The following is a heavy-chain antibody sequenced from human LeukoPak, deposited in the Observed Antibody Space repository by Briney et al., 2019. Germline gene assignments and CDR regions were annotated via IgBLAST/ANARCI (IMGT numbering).Heavy chain of an antibody. CDR2: IQYDESER. CDR1: GFIFSNYG. Sequence: GGSLRLSCAASGFIFSNYGMHWLRQAPGKGLQWVAFIQYDESERFYADSVKGRFTISRDNSENTVHLQMNSLRAEDTALYPCARQMMESPHYYYMDIWGKGTSVTVSS. J-gene: IGHJ6*03. V-gene: IGHV3-30*02. D-gene: IGHD3-16*01. CDR3: ARQMMESPHYYYMDI.